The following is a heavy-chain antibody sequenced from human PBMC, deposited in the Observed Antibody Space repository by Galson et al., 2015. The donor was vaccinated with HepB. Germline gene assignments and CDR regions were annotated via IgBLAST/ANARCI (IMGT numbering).Heavy chain of an antibody. V-gene: IGHV4-59*08. J-gene: IGHJ5*02. CDR1: GGSISSYY. D-gene: IGHD3-10*01. CDR2: IYYSGST. CDR3: ARLGAWFGELRRSGPYLGWFDP. Sequence: ETLSLTCTVSGGSISSYYWSWIRQPPGKGLEWIGYIYYSGSTNYNPSLKSRVTISVDTSKNQFSLKLSSVTAADTAVYYCARLGAWFGELRRSGPYLGWFDPWGQGTLVTVSS.